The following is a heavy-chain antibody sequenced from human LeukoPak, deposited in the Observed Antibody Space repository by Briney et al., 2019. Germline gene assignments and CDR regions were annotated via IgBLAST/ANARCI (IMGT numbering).Heavy chain of an antibody. CDR1: GGSISSGDYY. CDR2: IYYSGST. J-gene: IGHJ4*02. V-gene: IGHV4-30-4*08. D-gene: IGHD2-15*01. Sequence: SQTLSLTCTVSGGSISSGDYYWSWIRQPPGKGLEWIGYIYYSGSTYYNPSLKSRVTISVDTSKNQFSLKLSSVTAADTAVYYCARGRRSDPRGWRLDYFDYWGQGTLVTVSS. CDR3: ARGRRSDPRGWRLDYFDY.